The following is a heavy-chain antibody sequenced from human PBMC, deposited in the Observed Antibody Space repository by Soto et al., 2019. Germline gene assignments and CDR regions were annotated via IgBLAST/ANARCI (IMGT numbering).Heavy chain of an antibody. CDR1: GFTFSDHA. D-gene: IGHD2-15*01. CDR2: ISGGGSGA. V-gene: IGHV3-23*01. CDR3: XIDLWWYTH. Sequence: EVQLLESGGGLVQPGGSLRLSCTASGFTFSDHAMTWVRQAPGKGLEWVSGISGGGSGAYYADSVKGRFTVSRANSKNTXXLXXXXXXXXXXXXXXXXIDLWWYTHWGQGTLVTVXX. J-gene: IGHJ4*02.